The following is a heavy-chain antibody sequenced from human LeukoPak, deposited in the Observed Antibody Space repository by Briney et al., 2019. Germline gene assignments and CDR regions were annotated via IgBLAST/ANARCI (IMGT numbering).Heavy chain of an antibody. CDR1: RFTFGSYA. J-gene: IGHJ6*02. D-gene: IGHD4-23*01. V-gene: IGHV3-23*01. CDR3: ARNGPDLRWYYGMDV. Sequence: GGYLRLSGAGSRFTFGSYAMNWVRQAPGKGREWVSTISASGGSTDYADSVKGRFTISRDNSKNTLYLQMNSLRAADTTVYSCARNGPDLRWYYGMDVWGQGTTVTVSS. CDR2: ISASGGST.